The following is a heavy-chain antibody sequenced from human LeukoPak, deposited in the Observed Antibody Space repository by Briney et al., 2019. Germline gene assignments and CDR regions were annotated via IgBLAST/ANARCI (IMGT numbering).Heavy chain of an antibody. CDR3: ARVPSLRNWFDP. Sequence: ASVKVSCKASGYTFTGYYMHWVRQAPGQGLEWMGWINPNSGGTNYAQKLQGRVTMTTDTSTSTAYMELRSLRSDDTAVYYCARVPSLRNWFDPWGQGTLVTVSS. V-gene: IGHV1-2*02. CDR2: INPNSGGT. J-gene: IGHJ5*02. CDR1: GYTFTGYY. D-gene: IGHD4-17*01.